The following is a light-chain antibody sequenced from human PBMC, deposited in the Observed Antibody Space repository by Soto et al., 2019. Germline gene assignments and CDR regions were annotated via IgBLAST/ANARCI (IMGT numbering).Light chain of an antibody. CDR3: QQYSGYPWT. CDR2: RAS. CDR1: QSISSY. V-gene: IGKV1-5*03. J-gene: IGKJ1*01. Sequence: DIQMTQSPSTLSASVGDRVTITCRASQSISSYLVWYQQKPGKAPKVLIYRASGLESGVPSRFSGSGSRTEFSLTISSLQPDDFATYYCQQYSGYPWTFGQGTKVEIK.